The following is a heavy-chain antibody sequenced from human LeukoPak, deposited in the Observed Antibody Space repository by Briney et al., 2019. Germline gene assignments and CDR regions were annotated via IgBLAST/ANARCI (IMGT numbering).Heavy chain of an antibody. D-gene: IGHD1-26*01. CDR3: ARGTRADDAFDI. CDR2: IIPIFGTA. CDR1: GGTFSSYA. J-gene: IGHJ3*02. Sequence: SVKVSCKASGGTFSSYAISWVRQAPGQGLEWMGGIIPIFGTANYAQKFQGRVTITTDESTSTAYMELSSLRSEDTAVYYCARGTRADDAFDIWGQGTMVTVSS. V-gene: IGHV1-69*05.